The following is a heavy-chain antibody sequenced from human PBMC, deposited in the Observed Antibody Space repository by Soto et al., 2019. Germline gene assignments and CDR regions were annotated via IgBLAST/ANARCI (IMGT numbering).Heavy chain of an antibody. CDR1: GFTFSSYA. Sequence: PGGSLRLSCAASGFTFSSYAMSWVRQAPGKGLEWVSAISGSGGSTYYADSVKGRFTISRDNSKNTLYLQMNSLRAEDTAVYYCARILSEEVGALDYWGQGTLVTVSS. D-gene: IGHD1-26*01. J-gene: IGHJ4*02. CDR2: ISGSGGST. V-gene: IGHV3-23*01. CDR3: ARILSEEVGALDY.